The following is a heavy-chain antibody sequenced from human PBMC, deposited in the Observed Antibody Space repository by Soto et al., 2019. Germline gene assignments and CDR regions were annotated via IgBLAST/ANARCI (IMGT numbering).Heavy chain of an antibody. D-gene: IGHD3-22*01. CDR2: IIPIFGTA. J-gene: IGHJ4*02. Sequence: GASVKVSCKASGGTFSSYAISWVRQAPGQGLEWMGGIIPIFGTANYAQKFQGRVTITADESTSTAYMELSSLRSEDTAVYYCARAQAVNYYDSSGYYYDYWGQGTLVTVS. V-gene: IGHV1-69*13. CDR3: ARAQAVNYYDSSGYYYDY. CDR1: GGTFSSYA.